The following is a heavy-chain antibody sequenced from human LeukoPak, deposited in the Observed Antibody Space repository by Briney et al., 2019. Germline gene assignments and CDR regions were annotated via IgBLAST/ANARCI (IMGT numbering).Heavy chain of an antibody. V-gene: IGHV1-2*02. J-gene: IGHJ5*02. D-gene: IGHD3-22*01. CDR3: AGMYYYDSSGYYWNWFDP. Sequence: WASVKVSCKASGYTFTGYYMHWVRQAPGQGLEWMGWINPNSGGTNYAQKFQGRVTMTRDTSISTAYVELSRLRSDDTAVYYCAGMYYYDSSGYYWNWFDPWGQGTLVTVSS. CDR2: INPNSGGT. CDR1: GYTFTGYY.